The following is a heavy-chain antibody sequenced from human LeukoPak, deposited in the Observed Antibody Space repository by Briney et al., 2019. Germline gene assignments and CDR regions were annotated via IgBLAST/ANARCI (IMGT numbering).Heavy chain of an antibody. CDR2: INPSGGST. CDR3: ARDFWDYYDSSGYSYYFDY. D-gene: IGHD3-22*01. J-gene: IGHJ4*02. V-gene: IGHV1-46*01. CDR1: GYTFTSYY. Sequence: ASVKVSCKASGYTFTSYYMHWVRQAPGQGLEWMGIINPSGGSTSYAQKFQGRVTMTRDTSTSTVYMELSSLRSEDTAVYYCARDFWDYYDSSGYSYYFDYWGQGTLVTVSS.